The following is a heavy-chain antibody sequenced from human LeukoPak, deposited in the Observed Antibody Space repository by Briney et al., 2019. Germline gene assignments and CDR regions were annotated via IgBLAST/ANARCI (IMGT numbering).Heavy chain of an antibody. D-gene: IGHD6-13*01. CDR3: AKDRSSSWSFDY. CDR2: ISYDGSNK. Sequence: GRSLRLSCAASGFTFRRHGMHWVRQAPGKGLEWVAVISYDGSNKNYAECVKGRFTISRDNSTDTLYLQMNSLRAEDTAVYYCAKDRSSSWSFDYWGQGTLVTVSS. J-gene: IGHJ4*02. V-gene: IGHV3-30*18. CDR1: GFTFRRHG.